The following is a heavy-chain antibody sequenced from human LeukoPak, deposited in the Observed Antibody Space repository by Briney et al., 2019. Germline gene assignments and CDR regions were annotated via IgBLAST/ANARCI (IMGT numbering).Heavy chain of an antibody. D-gene: IGHD3-3*01. CDR2: TYDSGTT. Sequence: SETLSLTCTVSGRSIGSVSDAWGRIRQPLVKGLEWSWLTYDSGTTYYHATLKSRVTISVATPKNQFSLQMSSVTAADPAVYPCATRNYDFWRGYWVWFDPWGQGPLVTVSP. CDR3: ATRNYDFWRGYWVWFDP. CDR1: GRSIGSVSDA. V-gene: IGHV4-39*01. J-gene: IGHJ5*02.